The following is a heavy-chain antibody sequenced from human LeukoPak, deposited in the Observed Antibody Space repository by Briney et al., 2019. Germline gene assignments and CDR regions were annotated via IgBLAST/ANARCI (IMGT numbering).Heavy chain of an antibody. CDR2: ISSSSSYI. CDR3: ARVNDFWIGYLGY. CDR1: GFTYSSYS. D-gene: IGHD3-3*01. Sequence: GGSLRLSCAASGFTYSSYSMNWVRQAPGKGLEWVSSISSSSSYIDYADSVKGRFTISRDNAKNSLYLQMNSLRAEDTAVYYCARVNDFWIGYLGYWGQGTLVTVSS. J-gene: IGHJ4*02. V-gene: IGHV3-21*01.